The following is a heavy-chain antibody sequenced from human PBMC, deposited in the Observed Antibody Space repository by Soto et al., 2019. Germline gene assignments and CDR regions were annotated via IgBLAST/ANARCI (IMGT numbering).Heavy chain of an antibody. CDR1: GYTFTSYP. D-gene: IGHD2-2*01. V-gene: IGHV1-3*01. CDR3: ARAGYGYASPYYGMDV. CDR2: IDAGNGNT. Sequence: GASVEVSCKASGYTFTSYPTHWVRQAPGQRLEWMGWIDAGNGNTEYSQKFRGRVTFTTDTSASTAYMDLSSLRSEDTAVYYCARAGYGYASPYYGMDVWGQGTTVTVSS. J-gene: IGHJ6*02.